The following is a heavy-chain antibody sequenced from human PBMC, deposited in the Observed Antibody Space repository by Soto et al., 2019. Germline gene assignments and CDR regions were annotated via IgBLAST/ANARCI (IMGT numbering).Heavy chain of an antibody. CDR3: ANALGLYYFDY. CDR2: INAGNGNT. D-gene: IGHD3-16*01. J-gene: IGHJ4*02. V-gene: IGHV1-3*01. Sequence: QVQLVQSGAEVKKPGASVKVSCMASGYTFTSYAMHWVRQAPGQRLEWMGWINAGNGNTKYSQKFQGRVTITRDTSASTAYMELSSLRSEDTAVYYCANALGLYYFDYWGQGTLVTVSS. CDR1: GYTFTSYA.